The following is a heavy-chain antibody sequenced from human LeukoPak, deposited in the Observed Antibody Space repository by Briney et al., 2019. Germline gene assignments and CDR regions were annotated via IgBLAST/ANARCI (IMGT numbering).Heavy chain of an antibody. Sequence: ASVKVSCKVSGYTLTELSMHWVRQAPGKGLEWMGGFDPEDGETIYAQKFQGRVTMTEDTSTDTAYMELSSLRSEDTAVYYCAAKTYITMVRWRGGMDVWGQGTTVTVSS. D-gene: IGHD3-10*01. J-gene: IGHJ6*02. CDR3: AAKTYITMVRWRGGMDV. CDR1: GYTLTELS. CDR2: FDPEDGET. V-gene: IGHV1-24*01.